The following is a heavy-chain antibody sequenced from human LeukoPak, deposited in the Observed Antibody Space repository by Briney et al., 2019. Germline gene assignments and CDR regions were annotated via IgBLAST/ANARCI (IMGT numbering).Heavy chain of an antibody. Sequence: ASVKVSCKASGCTLTGHYMHWVRQAPGQGLEWMGWINPNTGGTNYAQNFQGRVTMTRDTSNSTAYMEPSRLKSDDTAVYYCARDLVVRGVAVAGVNYWGQGTLVTVSS. J-gene: IGHJ4*02. V-gene: IGHV1-2*02. CDR3: ARDLVVRGVAVAGVNY. CDR2: INPNTGGT. CDR1: GCTLTGHY. D-gene: IGHD6-19*01.